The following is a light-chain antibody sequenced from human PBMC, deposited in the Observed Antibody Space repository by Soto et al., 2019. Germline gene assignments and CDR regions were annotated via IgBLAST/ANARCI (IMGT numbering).Light chain of an antibody. CDR2: DAS. V-gene: IGKV3-11*01. CDR3: QHRHN. Sequence: EVVLTQSPATLSLSPGDRATLSCRASQSVSIDFAWYQQKPGQVPRLLIYDASSRATGIPARFSGSGSGTDFTLTISSLEPEDFAVYYCQHRHNFGPGTKVDIK. J-gene: IGKJ3*01. CDR1: QSVSID.